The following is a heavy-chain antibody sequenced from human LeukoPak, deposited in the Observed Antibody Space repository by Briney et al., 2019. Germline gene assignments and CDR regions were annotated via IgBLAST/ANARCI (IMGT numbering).Heavy chain of an antibody. Sequence: PSETLSLTCTVSGVSIGSHYWSWIRQSPGKGLEWIGCVYNSGTTVYNPSLTGRVTISVDTSENQYSLNLRSVTAADAAVYYCARDAYWGQGILVTVSS. CDR3: ARDAY. J-gene: IGHJ4*02. V-gene: IGHV4-59*11. CDR2: VYNSGTT. CDR1: GVSIGSHY.